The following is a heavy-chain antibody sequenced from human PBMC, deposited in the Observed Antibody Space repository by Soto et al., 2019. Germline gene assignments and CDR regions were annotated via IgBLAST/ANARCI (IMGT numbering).Heavy chain of an antibody. J-gene: IGHJ4*02. V-gene: IGHV3-11*01. Sequence: QVQLVESGGGLVKPGGSLRLSCAASGFTFSDYYMSWIRQAPGKGLEWVSYISGSGSSIYYADSVKGRFTISRDNAKNSLYLQMSSLRAEDTAVYYCGRECVWAGSTNGPSVYWGQGTLVTVSS. CDR3: GRECVWAGSTNGPSVY. CDR1: GFTFSDYY. CDR2: ISGSGSSI. D-gene: IGHD2-2*01.